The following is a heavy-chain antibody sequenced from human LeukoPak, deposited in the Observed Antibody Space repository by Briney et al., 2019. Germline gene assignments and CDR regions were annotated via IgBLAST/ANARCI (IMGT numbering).Heavy chain of an antibody. V-gene: IGHV4-59*05. D-gene: IGHD3-22*01. CDR1: GGSISSYY. CDR2: IYYSGST. J-gene: IGHJ4*02. Sequence: PSETLSLTCTVSGGSISSYYWSWIRQPPGKGLEWIGSIYYSGSTYYNPSLKSRVTISVDTSKNQFSLKLSSVTAADTAVYYCARHGDYYDSSGFDYWGQETLVTVSS. CDR3: ARHGDYYDSSGFDY.